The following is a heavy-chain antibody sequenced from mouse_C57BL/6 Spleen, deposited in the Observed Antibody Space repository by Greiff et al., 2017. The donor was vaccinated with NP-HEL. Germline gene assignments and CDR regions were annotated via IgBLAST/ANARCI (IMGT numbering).Heavy chain of an antibody. CDR2: INPYNGGT. Sequence: VQLQQSGPVLVKPGASVKMSCKASGYTFTDYYMNWVQQSHGKSLEWIGVINPYNGGTSYNQKFKGKATLTVDKSSSTAYMELNSLTSEDSAVYYCARPDRTWFAYWGQGTLVTVSA. CDR3: ARPDRTWFAY. V-gene: IGHV1-19*01. CDR1: GYTFTDYY. J-gene: IGHJ3*01.